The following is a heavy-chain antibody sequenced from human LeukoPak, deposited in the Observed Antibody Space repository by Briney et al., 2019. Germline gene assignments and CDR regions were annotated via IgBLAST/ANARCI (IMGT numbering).Heavy chain of an antibody. D-gene: IGHD3-22*01. CDR1: GFTFDDYA. CDR3: VKDNSYYDSSGYYSYYFDY. V-gene: IGHV3-9*01. J-gene: IGHJ4*02. Sequence: PGRSLRLSCAASGFTFDDYAMHWVRQAPGKGLEWVSGISWNSGSIGYADSVKGRFTISRDNAKNSLYLQMNSLRAEDTALYYCVKDNSYYDSSGYYSYYFDYWGQGTLVTVSS. CDR2: ISWNSGSI.